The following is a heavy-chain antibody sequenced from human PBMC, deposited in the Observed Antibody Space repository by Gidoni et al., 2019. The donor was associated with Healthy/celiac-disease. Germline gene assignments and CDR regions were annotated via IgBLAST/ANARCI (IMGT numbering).Heavy chain of an antibody. CDR2: INHSGRT. Sequence: QVQLQQWGAVLLMPAEAPSLTCAVYGGSVRGYYWSWIRQPPGKGLEWSGEINHSGRTNYNPSLKSRDTITVDKSKNQFSLKLSSVTDADTAVYYCARGLGYYYGSGSYLDYWGQGTLVTVSS. V-gene: IGHV4-34*01. D-gene: IGHD3-10*01. CDR3: ARGLGYYYGSGSYLDY. J-gene: IGHJ4*01. CDR1: GGSVRGYY.